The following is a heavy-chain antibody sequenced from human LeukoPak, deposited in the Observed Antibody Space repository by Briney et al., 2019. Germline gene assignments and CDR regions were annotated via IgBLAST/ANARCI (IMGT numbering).Heavy chain of an antibody. J-gene: IGHJ6*03. D-gene: IGHD2-15*01. CDR1: GFTFSSYA. CDR2: ISYDGSNK. Sequence: PGGSLRLSCAASGFTFSSYAMHWVRQAPGKGLEWVAVISYDGSNKYYADSVKGRFTISRDNSKNTLYLQMNSLRAEDTAVYYCARDVGGRYYMDVWGKGTTVTVSS. CDR3: ARDVGGRYYMDV. V-gene: IGHV3-30-3*01.